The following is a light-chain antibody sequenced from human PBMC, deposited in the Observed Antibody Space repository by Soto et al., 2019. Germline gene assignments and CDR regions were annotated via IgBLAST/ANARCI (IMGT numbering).Light chain of an antibody. CDR1: QSVSSN. J-gene: IGKJ1*01. V-gene: IGKV3-15*01. Sequence: EIVMTQSPATLSVSPGERATLSCRASQSVSSNLAWYQQKPGQAPWLLIYGASTRATGIPARFSGSGSGTEFTLTISSLQSEDFAIYYCQHYNNWPPWTFGQGTKVEIK. CDR2: GAS. CDR3: QHYNNWPPWT.